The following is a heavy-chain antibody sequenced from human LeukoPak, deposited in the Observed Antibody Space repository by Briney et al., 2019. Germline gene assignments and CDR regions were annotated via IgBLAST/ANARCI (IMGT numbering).Heavy chain of an antibody. D-gene: IGHD2-8*01. CDR1: GFTFSSYA. J-gene: IGHJ4*02. CDR3: ARTPYDGRLFGY. V-gene: IGHV3-64*01. CDR2: ISSNGGST. Sequence: GGSLRLSCAASGFTFSSYAMHWVRQAPGKGLEYVSAISSNGGSTYYANSVKGRFTISRDNSKNTLYLQMGSLRAEDMAVYYCARTPYDGRLFGYWGQGTLVTVSS.